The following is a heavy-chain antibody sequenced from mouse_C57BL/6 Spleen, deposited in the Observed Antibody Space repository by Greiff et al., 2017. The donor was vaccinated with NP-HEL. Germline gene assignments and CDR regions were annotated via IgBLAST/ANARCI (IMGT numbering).Heavy chain of an antibody. V-gene: IGHV2-2*01. CDR1: GFSLTSYG. D-gene: IGHD2-13*01. Sequence: VQLQQSGPGLVQPSQSLSITCTVSGFSLTSYGVHWVRQSPGKGLEWLGVIWSGGSTDYNAAFISRLSISKDNSKSQVFFKMNSLQADDTAIYYCARGDYSWFAYWGQGTLVTVSA. CDR2: IWSGGST. J-gene: IGHJ3*01. CDR3: ARGDYSWFAY.